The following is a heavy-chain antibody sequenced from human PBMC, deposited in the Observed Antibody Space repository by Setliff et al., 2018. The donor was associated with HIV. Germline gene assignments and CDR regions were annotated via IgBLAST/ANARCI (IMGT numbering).Heavy chain of an antibody. Sequence: SETLSLTCAVYGGSLSGYYWSWVRQSPGRGLEWIGVINQSGNTNFNPSLKSRLIISVYTSKSQFSLKLTSVTAADTALYYCAREGGQGYSGSGSFYHRNFDLWGRGTLVTVSS. V-gene: IGHV4-34*01. J-gene: IGHJ2*01. D-gene: IGHD3-10*01. CDR2: INQSGNT. CDR1: GGSLSGYY. CDR3: AREGGQGYSGSGSFYHRNFDL.